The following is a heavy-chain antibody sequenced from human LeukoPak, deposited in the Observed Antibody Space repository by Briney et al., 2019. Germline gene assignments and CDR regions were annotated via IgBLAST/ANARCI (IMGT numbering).Heavy chain of an antibody. J-gene: IGHJ4*02. CDR3: ARVGVVVPAVPRGLDY. CDR2: INPSGGST. D-gene: IGHD2-2*01. V-gene: IGHV1-46*01. CDR1: GYTFTSYY. Sequence: ASVKVSCKASGYTFTSYYMHWVRQAPGQGLEWMGIINPSGGSTSYAQKFQGRVTMTRDRSTSTVYMELSSLRSEDTAVYYCARVGVVVPAVPRGLDYWGQGTLVTVSS.